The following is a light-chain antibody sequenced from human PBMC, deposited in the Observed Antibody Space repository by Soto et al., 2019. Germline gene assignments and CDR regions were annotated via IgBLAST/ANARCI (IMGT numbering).Light chain of an antibody. CDR3: QQYDRWPVT. V-gene: IGKV3-20*01. CDR2: GAF. J-gene: IGKJ4*01. CDR1: QSVSSTY. Sequence: EIVLTQSPGTLSLSPGESATLSCRASQSVSSTYLAWYQQKPGQAPRLLIYGAFNRATGIPDRFSGSGSGTDFTLTISRLEPEDFAVYYCQQYDRWPVTFGGGTKVEIK.